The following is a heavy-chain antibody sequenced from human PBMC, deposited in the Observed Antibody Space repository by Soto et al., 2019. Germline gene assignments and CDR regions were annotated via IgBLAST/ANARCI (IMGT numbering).Heavy chain of an antibody. CDR2: ISWNSGII. D-gene: IGHD3-22*01. CDR1: GFTFDDHT. Sequence: DAQLVESGGGLVQPGKSLRISCVASGFTFDDHTMHWVRQAPGRGLEWVSCISWNSGIIGYADSVKGRFTISRDNAKNSLYLRMDSLRPEDTVVYYCTKDTHSPSGYFEAFDVWGQGTKVTVSS. CDR3: TKDTHSPSGYFEAFDV. V-gene: IGHV3-9*01. J-gene: IGHJ3*01.